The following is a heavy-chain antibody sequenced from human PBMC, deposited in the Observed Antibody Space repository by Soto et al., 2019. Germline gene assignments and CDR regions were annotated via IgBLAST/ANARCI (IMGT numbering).Heavy chain of an antibody. D-gene: IGHD1-26*01. V-gene: IGHV3-30-3*01. CDR2: ISYDGSNT. J-gene: IGHJ4*02. CDR1: GFIFSAYA. CDR3: AIERREGVYPFPKVGLSH. Sequence: QVQLVESGGGVVQPGRSLRVSCSASGFIFSAYAMHWVRQAPGKGLEWVAVISYDGSNTYYADSVKGRFTISRDNSKNTVYLHMNSLRAEDTAMYYCAIERREGVYPFPKVGLSHWGQGTLVTVSS.